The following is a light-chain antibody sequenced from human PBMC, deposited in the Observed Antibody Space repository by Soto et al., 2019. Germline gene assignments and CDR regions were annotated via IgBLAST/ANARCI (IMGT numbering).Light chain of an antibody. CDR3: QQYNNLPPYT. CDR1: QSVSSN. V-gene: IGKV3-15*01. CDR2: GAS. Sequence: EIVMTQSPATLSVSPGERATLSCRASQSVSSNIAWYQQKPGQAPRLLIYGASTRATGIPARFSGSGSGTEFTLTIRRLQSEDFAVYYCQQYNNLPPYTFGQGTKLEIK. J-gene: IGKJ2*01.